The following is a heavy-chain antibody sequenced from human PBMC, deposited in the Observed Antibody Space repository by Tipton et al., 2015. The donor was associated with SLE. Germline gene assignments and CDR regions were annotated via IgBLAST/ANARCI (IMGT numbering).Heavy chain of an antibody. CDR1: GGSISGGGYY. CDR2: IYTSGST. CDR3: ARRGLRFLEWLPFDY. J-gene: IGHJ4*02. V-gene: IGHV4-31*03. D-gene: IGHD3-3*01. Sequence: TLSLTCTVSGGSISGGGYYWSWIRQHPGKGLEWIGYIYTSGSTNYNPSLKSRVTISVDTSKNQFSLKLSSVTAADTAVYYCARRGLRFLEWLPFDYWGQGTLVTVSS.